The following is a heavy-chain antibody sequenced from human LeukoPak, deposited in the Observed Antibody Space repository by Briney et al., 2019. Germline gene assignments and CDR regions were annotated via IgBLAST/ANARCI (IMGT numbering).Heavy chain of an antibody. V-gene: IGHV4-59*01. CDR3: ASVYYDSISAIENAFDI. Sequence: SETLSLTCTVSGGSISSYYWSWIRQPPGKGLEWIGYIYYSGSTNYNPSLKSRVTISVDTSKNQFSLKLSSVTAADTAVYYCASVYYDSISAIENAFDIWGQGTMVTVSS. CDR2: IYYSGST. D-gene: IGHD3-22*01. CDR1: GGSISSYY. J-gene: IGHJ3*02.